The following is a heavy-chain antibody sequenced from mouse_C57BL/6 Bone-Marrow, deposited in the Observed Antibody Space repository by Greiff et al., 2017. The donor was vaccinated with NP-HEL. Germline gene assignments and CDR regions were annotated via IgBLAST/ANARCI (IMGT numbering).Heavy chain of an antibody. Sequence: DVMLVESGGGLVKPGGSLKLSCAASGFTFSSYAMSWVRQTPEKRLEWVATISDGGSYTYYPDNVKGRFTISRDNAKNNLYLQMSHLKSEDTAMYYCARVSTTVVTYGDYFDYWGQGTTLTVSS. D-gene: IGHD1-1*01. V-gene: IGHV5-4*03. CDR3: ARVSTTVVTYGDYFDY. CDR1: GFTFSSYA. CDR2: ISDGGSYT. J-gene: IGHJ2*01.